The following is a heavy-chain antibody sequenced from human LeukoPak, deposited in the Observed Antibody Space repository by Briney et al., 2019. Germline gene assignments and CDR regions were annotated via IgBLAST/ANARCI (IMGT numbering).Heavy chain of an antibody. D-gene: IGHD2-21*02. V-gene: IGHV4-34*01. Sequence: SETLSLTCAVYGGSFSGYYWSWIRHPPGKGLEWIGEINHSGSTNYNPSLKSRVTISVDTSKNQFSLKLSSVTAADTAVYSCARGRVVVTAIPARWFDPWGQGTLVTVSS. CDR1: GGSFSGYY. CDR2: INHSGST. CDR3: ARGRVVVTAIPARWFDP. J-gene: IGHJ5*02.